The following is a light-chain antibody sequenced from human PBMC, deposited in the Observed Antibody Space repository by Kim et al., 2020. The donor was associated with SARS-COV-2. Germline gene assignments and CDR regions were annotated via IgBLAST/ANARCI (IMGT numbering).Light chain of an antibody. CDR2: SAS. CDR3: QQYNNWPYT. J-gene: IGKJ2*01. CDR1: QSVSSN. V-gene: IGKV3-15*01. Sequence: EIVMTQSPATLSVSPGERATLSCRASQSVSSNLAWYQQKPGQTPRLLIYSASTRATGIPARFSGSGSGTEFTLTISSLQSEYFAAYSCQQYNNWPYTFGQGTKLEI.